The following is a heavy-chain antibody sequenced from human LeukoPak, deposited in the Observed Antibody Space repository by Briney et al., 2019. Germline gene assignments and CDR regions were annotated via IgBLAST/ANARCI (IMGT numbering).Heavy chain of an antibody. CDR3: ARTVEGHFDF. J-gene: IGHJ4*02. CDR1: AFTFKTYT. D-gene: IGHD2-21*02. V-gene: IGHV3-21*01. Sequence: GGSLRLSCVVSAFTFKTYTLNWVRQTPGKGLEWVSYISTAGNLINYADSVRGRFTISRDNAKNSLYLYMSSLTPEDTAVYYCARTVEGHFDFRGQGTLVTVSS. CDR2: ISTAGNLI.